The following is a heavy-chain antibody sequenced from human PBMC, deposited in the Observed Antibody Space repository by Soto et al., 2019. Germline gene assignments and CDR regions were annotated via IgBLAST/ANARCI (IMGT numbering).Heavy chain of an antibody. Sequence: PSETLSLTCSVSSGSISSGGHYWSWIRQHPGKGLEWIGYIYYSGSTYYNPSLKSRVIISVDTSKSQLSLKLNSVTVADTAVYYCARVTNSYFDYWGQGTLVTVSS. CDR2: IYYSGST. J-gene: IGHJ4*02. D-gene: IGHD4-17*01. CDR1: SGSISSGGHY. CDR3: ARVTNSYFDY. V-gene: IGHV4-31*03.